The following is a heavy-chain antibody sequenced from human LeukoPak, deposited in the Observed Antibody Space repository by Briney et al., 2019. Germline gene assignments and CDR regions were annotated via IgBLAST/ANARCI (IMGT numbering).Heavy chain of an antibody. CDR2: ISSSSSYI. CDR1: GLTFSSYS. D-gene: IGHD6-19*01. Sequence: GGSLRLSCAASGLTFSSYSMNWVRQAPGKGLEWVSSISSSSSYIYYADSVKGRFTIARDNSKNTLYLQMNSLRAEDTAVYYCARDRLGTFDYWGQGTLVTVSS. J-gene: IGHJ4*02. CDR3: ARDRLGTFDY. V-gene: IGHV3-21*01.